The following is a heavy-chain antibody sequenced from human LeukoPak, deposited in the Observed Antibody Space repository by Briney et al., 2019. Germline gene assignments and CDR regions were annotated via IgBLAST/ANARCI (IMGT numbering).Heavy chain of an antibody. D-gene: IGHD3-22*01. CDR3: SRGYYDSSGYYADAFDI. CDR1: GFTFDDYA. V-gene: IGHV3-9*03. CDR2: ISWSSGSI. J-gene: IGHJ3*02. Sequence: PGGSLRLSCAASGFTFDDYAMPWVRQAPGKGLEWVSGISWSSGSIDYADSVKGRFTISRDNAKNSLYLQMNSLRAEDMALYYCSRGYYDSSGYYADAFDIWGQGTMVTVSS.